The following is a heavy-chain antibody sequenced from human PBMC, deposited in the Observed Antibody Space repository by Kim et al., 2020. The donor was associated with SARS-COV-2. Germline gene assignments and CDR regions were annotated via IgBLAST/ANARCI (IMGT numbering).Heavy chain of an antibody. CDR2: FDPENGEI. CDR3: ATDYKHRNLPWYRMPDY. CDR1: GDTLSELS. V-gene: IGHV1-24*01. Sequence: ASVKVSCKVSGDTLSELSMHWVRQAHGKGLEWMGGFDPENGEIIYAQKFQDRVTMTEDTSIDTAYIDLSSLRPEDTAIYYCATDYKHRNLPWYRMPDYWGHGTLVTVSS. J-gene: IGHJ4*01. D-gene: IGHD6-13*01.